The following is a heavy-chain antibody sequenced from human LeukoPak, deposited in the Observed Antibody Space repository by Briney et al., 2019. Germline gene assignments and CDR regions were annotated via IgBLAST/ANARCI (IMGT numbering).Heavy chain of an antibody. CDR2: IYTSGST. J-gene: IGHJ6*03. V-gene: IGHV4-59*10. CDR3: ARVANYGSGSYGPAYYYMDV. D-gene: IGHD3-10*01. CDR1: GGSFSGYY. Sequence: SETLSLTCAVYGGSFSGYYWSWIRQPAGKGLEWIGRIYTSGSTNYNPSLKSRVTMSVDTSKNQFSLKLSSVTAADTAVYYCARVANYGSGSYGPAYYYMDVWGKGTTVTISS.